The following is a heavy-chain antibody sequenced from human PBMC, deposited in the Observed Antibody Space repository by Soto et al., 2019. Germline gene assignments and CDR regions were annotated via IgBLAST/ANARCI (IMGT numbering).Heavy chain of an antibody. J-gene: IGHJ6*02. CDR1: GDSVSSTNGA. Sequence: KTSETLSLTCAISGDSVSSTNGAWSWIRQSPSRGLEWLGRTYYKSKWYSDYAISVKSRININPDTAKNQFSLQLKSMTPEDTAVYYCARVASGAYPHYYGVDVWGQGTTVTVSS. V-gene: IGHV6-1*01. CDR3: ARVASGAYPHYYGVDV. CDR2: TYYKSKWYS. D-gene: IGHD1-26*01.